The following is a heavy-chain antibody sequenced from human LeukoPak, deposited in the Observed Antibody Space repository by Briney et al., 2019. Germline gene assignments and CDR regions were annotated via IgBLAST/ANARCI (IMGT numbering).Heavy chain of an antibody. D-gene: IGHD3-22*01. CDR3: ARDDYYDSSGYYSDDAFDI. V-gene: IGHV3-21*01. Sequence: GGSLRLSCAASGFTFSSYSMNWVRQAPGKGLEWVSSISSSSSNMYYADSVKGRFTMSRDNAKNSLYLQMNSLRAEDTAVYYCARDDYYDSSGYYSDDAFDIWGQGTMVTVSS. CDR2: ISSSSSNM. CDR1: GFTFSSYS. J-gene: IGHJ3*02.